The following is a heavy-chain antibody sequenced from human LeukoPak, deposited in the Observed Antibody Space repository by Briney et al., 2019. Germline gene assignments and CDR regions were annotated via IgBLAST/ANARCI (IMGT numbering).Heavy chain of an antibody. CDR1: GGTFSSYA. J-gene: IGHJ3*02. Sequence: SVKVSCKASGGTFSSYAISWVRQAPGQGLEWMGGIIPIFGTANYAQKFQGRVTITADKSTSTAYMELSSLRSEDTAVYYCARSLRDGYNGKAFDIWGQGTMVTVSS. V-gene: IGHV1-69*06. CDR3: ARSLRDGYNGKAFDI. CDR2: IIPIFGTA. D-gene: IGHD5-24*01.